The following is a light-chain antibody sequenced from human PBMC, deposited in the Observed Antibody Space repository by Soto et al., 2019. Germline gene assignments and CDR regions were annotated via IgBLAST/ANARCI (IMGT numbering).Light chain of an antibody. Sequence: QSALTQPRSVSGSPGQSVTISCTGTSSDVGGYNYVSWYQQHPGKAPKLMIYDVNRRPSGVPDRFSGSKSGNTASLTISGLQDEDESDYYCCSYSGSYTVLFGGGTKLTVL. CDR1: SSDVGGYNY. CDR2: DVN. CDR3: CSYSGSYTVL. V-gene: IGLV2-11*01. J-gene: IGLJ2*01.